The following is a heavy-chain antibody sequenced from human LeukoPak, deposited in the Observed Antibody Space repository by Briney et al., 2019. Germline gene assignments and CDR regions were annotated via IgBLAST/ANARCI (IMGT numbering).Heavy chain of an antibody. CDR2: ISNDGSNK. CDR1: GFTFSGYW. J-gene: IGHJ4*02. Sequence: GGSLRLSCAASGFTFSGYWMHWVRQAPGRGLEWVAVISNDGSNKYHADSVKGRFSISRDNSKNTLYLQMNSLRGEDTAVYHCVKDRYTTGRPFDYWGQGTLVTVSS. D-gene: IGHD6-19*01. V-gene: IGHV3-30*18. CDR3: VKDRYTTGRPFDY.